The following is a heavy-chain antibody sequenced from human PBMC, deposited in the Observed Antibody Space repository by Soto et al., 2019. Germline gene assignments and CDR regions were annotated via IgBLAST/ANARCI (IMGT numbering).Heavy chain of an antibody. V-gene: IGHV1-3*01. CDR1: GYTFTGYA. D-gene: IGHD2-2*01. J-gene: IGHJ4*02. CDR3: ARKYCSTTSGQYYFDS. CDR2: INGGNGDT. Sequence: ASVKVSCKASGYTFTGYAIHWVRQAPGQRLEWMGWINGGNGDTKYSQNFQGRVTITRETSASTAYMELTSLGSEDTAVYHCARKYCSTTSGQYYFDSWGQGTPVTVSS.